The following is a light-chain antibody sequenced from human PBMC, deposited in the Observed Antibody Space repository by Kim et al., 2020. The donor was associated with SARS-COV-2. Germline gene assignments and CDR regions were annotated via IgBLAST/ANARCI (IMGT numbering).Light chain of an antibody. CDR1: GGSIASNY. CDR2: EDN. V-gene: IGLV6-57*03. J-gene: IGLJ2*01. CDR3: QSYDSSIDVV. Sequence: KTVTISCTRSGGSIASNYVQWYQQRPGSAPTTVIYEDNQRPSGVPDRFSGSIDSSSNSASLTISGLKTEDEADYYCQSYDSSIDVVFGGGTQLTVL.